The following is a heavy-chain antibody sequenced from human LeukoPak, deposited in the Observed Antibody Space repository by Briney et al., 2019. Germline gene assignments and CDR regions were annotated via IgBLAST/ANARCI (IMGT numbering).Heavy chain of an antibody. Sequence: GGSLRLSCAVSGFRFSSQWITWVRQAPGTGLEWVATINSDGSAKYHVDSVKGRFTISRDNAKNLVYLQMSILRAEDTAVYYCADLGTSDCGQGTLVTVSS. D-gene: IGHD1-7*01. CDR3: ADLGTSD. CDR1: GFRFSSQW. J-gene: IGHJ4*02. CDR2: INSDGSAK. V-gene: IGHV3-7*01.